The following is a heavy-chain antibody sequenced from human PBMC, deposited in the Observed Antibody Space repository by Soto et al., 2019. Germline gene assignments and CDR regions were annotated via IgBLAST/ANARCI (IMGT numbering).Heavy chain of an antibody. J-gene: IGHJ4*02. D-gene: IGHD1-26*01. CDR1: GFTFNSHT. CDR2: ISDSSSTI. Sequence: EVQLVESGGGLVQPGGSLRLSCVASGFTFNSHTMNWVRQAPGKGLEWLSYISDSSSTIYYADSVKGRFTISRDNVKNSLYLQMNSLRADDTAVYYCAREVGATGYWGQGTLVTVSS. CDR3: AREVGATGY. V-gene: IGHV3-48*04.